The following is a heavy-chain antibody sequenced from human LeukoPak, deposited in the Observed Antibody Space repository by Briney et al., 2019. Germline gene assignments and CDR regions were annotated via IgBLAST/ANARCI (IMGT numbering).Heavy chain of an antibody. CDR3: ARSPYSGSFEDYFDY. Sequence: GGSPRLSCAASGFIVSTKYMSWVRQAPGKGLEWVSVIYIGGSTYYADSVKGRFTISRDNSKNTLYLQMNSLRAEDTAVYYCARSPYSGSFEDYFDYWGQGALVTVSS. V-gene: IGHV3-66*01. CDR1: GFIVSTKY. J-gene: IGHJ4*02. D-gene: IGHD1-26*01. CDR2: IYIGGST.